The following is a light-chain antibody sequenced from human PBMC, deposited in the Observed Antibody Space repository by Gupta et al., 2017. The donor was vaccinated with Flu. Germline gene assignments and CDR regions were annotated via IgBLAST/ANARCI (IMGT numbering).Light chain of an antibody. CDR3: SADTSSNYLG. CDR2: EVR. Sequence: ITITATGTSSEVGGNNYVGCYQHHTDKAHNLMIYEVRRSPSGVATRFSGSKSGNTATLTISELKEEDEADYYCSADTSSNYLGFGGGTKLTVL. J-gene: IGLJ3*02. V-gene: IGLV2-14*01. CDR1: SSEVGGNNY.